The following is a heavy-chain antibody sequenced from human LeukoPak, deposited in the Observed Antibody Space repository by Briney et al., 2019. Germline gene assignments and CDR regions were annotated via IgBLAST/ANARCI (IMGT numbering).Heavy chain of an antibody. D-gene: IGHD6-19*01. J-gene: IGHJ5*02. CDR1: GFTFSNYA. CDR3: AKDLEQSYSGWSTSYDA. CDR2: ISSGAGTT. Sequence: GGSLRLSCAASGFTFSNYAMSWVRQVPGKRLEWVSAISSGAGTTGYADSVKGRFTISRGNSKSTIHLQMNSLRAEDTAVYYCAKDLEQSYSGWSTSYDAWGQGTLVTVSS. V-gene: IGHV3-23*01.